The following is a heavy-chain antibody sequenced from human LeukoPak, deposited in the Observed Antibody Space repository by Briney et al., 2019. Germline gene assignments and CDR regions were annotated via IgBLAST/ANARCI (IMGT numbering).Heavy chain of an antibody. D-gene: IGHD2-2*01. CDR3: VRLPLGYCSSTSCLD. V-gene: IGHV1-18*01. Sequence: ASVKVSCKASGYTFNTYGISWVRQAPGQGLEWMGWISSSTGNTKYAQKLQDRVTMTTDTSTSTAYLYLRNLRSDDTAVYYCVRLPLGYCSSTSCLDWGQGTLVTVSS. CDR2: ISSSTGNT. J-gene: IGHJ4*02. CDR1: GYTFNTYG.